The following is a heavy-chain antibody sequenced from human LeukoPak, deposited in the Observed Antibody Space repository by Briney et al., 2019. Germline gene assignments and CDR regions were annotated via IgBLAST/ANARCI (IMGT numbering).Heavy chain of an antibody. CDR3: AKRARTTVTTLNS. D-gene: IGHD4-17*01. V-gene: IGHV3-23*01. CDR1: GFTFSSYW. J-gene: IGHJ4*02. CDR2: ISGSGDST. Sequence: PGGSLRLSCAASGFTFSSYWMHWVRQAPGKGLEWVAAISGSGDSTYYAASMQGQFTISRDNSKNTLFLQLNSLRPEDTAVYYCAKRARTTVTTLNSWGQGTLVTVSS.